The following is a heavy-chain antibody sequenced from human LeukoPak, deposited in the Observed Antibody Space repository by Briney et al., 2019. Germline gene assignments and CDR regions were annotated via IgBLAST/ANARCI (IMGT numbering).Heavy chain of an antibody. CDR3: ARGHTAVTRHFDF. Sequence: GGSLRLSCAASGFTFNNYWMSWVRQAPGKGLEWVANIKPDRGEKYYADSVKGRFTISRDNAKNSMYLDMNSLRAEDTAVYYCARGHTAVTRHFDFWGQGTLVTVSS. CDR1: GFTFNNYW. V-gene: IGHV3-7*01. CDR2: IKPDRGEK. J-gene: IGHJ4*02. D-gene: IGHD4-17*01.